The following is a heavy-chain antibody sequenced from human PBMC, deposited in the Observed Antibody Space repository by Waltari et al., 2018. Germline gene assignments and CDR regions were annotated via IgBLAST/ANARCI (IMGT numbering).Heavy chain of an antibody. CDR1: GYSISSGYY. D-gene: IGHD3-22*01. Sequence: QVQLQESGPGLVKTLETLSLKCAVSGYSISSGYYWGWFRQSPGKGLEWSGSIFYDGDSDCKALLKSRVTLSIDTSNHDVSLKLSSVTAADTAVYYCAREKFSGWSPWGQGILVTVSS. CDR2: IFYDGDS. CDR3: AREKFSGWSP. V-gene: IGHV4-38-2*02. J-gene: IGHJ5*02.